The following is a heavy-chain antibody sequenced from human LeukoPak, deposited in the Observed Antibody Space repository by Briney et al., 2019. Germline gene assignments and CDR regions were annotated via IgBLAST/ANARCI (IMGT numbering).Heavy chain of an antibody. D-gene: IGHD2-2*01. CDR1: GFTFSSYA. CDR3: ASTPYCSSTSCYGDY. J-gene: IGHJ4*02. CDR2: ISGSGGST. Sequence: GGSLRLSCAASGFTFSSYAMSWVRQAPGKGLEWVSAISGSGGSTYYADSVKGRFTISRDNSKNTLYLQMNSLRAEDTAVYYCASTPYCSSTSCYGDYWGQGTLVTVSS. V-gene: IGHV3-23*01.